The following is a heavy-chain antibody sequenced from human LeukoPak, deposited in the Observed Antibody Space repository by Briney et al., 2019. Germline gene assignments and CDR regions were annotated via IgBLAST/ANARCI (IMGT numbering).Heavy chain of an antibody. V-gene: IGHV4-59*01. Sequence: PSETLSLTCTVSGGSITSYYWSWIRLPPGKGLEWIGYIYYSGSTNYNPSLKSRVTMSVDTSKNQFSLKLSSVTAADTAVYYCARTSGAFDIWGQGTMVTVSS. CDR1: GGSITSYY. J-gene: IGHJ3*02. CDR2: IYYSGST. CDR3: ARTSGAFDI.